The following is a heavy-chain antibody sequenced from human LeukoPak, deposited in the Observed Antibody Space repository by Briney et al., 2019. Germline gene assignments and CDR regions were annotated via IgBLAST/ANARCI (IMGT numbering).Heavy chain of an antibody. CDR2: IIPFFGTA. CDR3: ARDVRHRYCSSATCYRGWFDP. V-gene: IGHV1-69*13. CDR1: GGTFNSYA. J-gene: IGHJ5*02. D-gene: IGHD2-2*01. Sequence: SVKVSCKASGGTFNSYAISWVRQAPGQGLEWMGGIIPFFGTAIYAQRFQDRVTITADDSTSTAYMELRSLRSEDTAVYYCARDVRHRYCSSATCYRGWFDPWGQGTLVTVSS.